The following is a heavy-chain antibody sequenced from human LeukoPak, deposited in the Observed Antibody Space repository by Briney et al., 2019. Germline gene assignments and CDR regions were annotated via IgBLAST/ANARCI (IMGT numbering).Heavy chain of an antibody. CDR1: GGSFSGYY. J-gene: IGHJ6*02. CDR3: ARGNGSGSRRVDV. Sequence: SETLSLTCAVYGGSFSGYYWSWIRQPPGKGLEWIGEINHSGSTNYNPSLKSRVTISVDTSKNQFSLKLSSVTAADTAVYYCARGNGSGSRRVDVWGQGTTVTVSS. D-gene: IGHD3-10*01. V-gene: IGHV4-34*01. CDR2: INHSGST.